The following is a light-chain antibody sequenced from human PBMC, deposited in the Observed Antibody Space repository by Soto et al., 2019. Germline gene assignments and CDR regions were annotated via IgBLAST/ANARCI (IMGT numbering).Light chain of an antibody. V-gene: IGKV3-20*01. CDR3: QQYGSSPLT. CDR2: GAS. J-gene: IGKJ4*01. Sequence: EIVLTQSPATLSLSPGERATLSCRASQSVSSNLAWYQQKPGQAPRPLIYGASSRATGIPDRFSGSGSGTDFTLTISRLEPEDFAVYYCQQYGSSPLTFGGGTKV. CDR1: QSVSSN.